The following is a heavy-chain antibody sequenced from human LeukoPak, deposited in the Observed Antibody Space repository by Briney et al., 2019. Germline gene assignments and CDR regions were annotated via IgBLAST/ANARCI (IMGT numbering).Heavy chain of an antibody. J-gene: IGHJ4*02. D-gene: IGHD3-22*01. Sequence: PGRSLRLSCAASGFTFSSYAMHWVRQAPGKGLEWVAVISYDGSNKYYADSVKGRFTISRDNSKNTLYLQMNSLRAKDTAVYYCAKDLNYYDSSGYYPFDYWGQGTLVTVSS. CDR3: AKDLNYYDSSGYYPFDY. CDR1: GFTFSSYA. V-gene: IGHV3-30*04. CDR2: ISYDGSNK.